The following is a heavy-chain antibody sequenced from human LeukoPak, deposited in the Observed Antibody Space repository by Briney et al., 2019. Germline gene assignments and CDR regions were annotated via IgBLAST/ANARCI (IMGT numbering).Heavy chain of an antibody. Sequence: GGSLRLSCAASPFTSSGHWMSWVRQAPGKGLEWVANIKEDGSEKYYLDSVKGRFTISRDNAKNSLHLQINSLRVEDTAPYYCAKSVAIYFYYGLDVWGQGTTVTVSS. D-gene: IGHD3-3*01. CDR1: PFTSSGHW. J-gene: IGHJ6*02. CDR3: AKSVAIYFYYGLDV. V-gene: IGHV3-7*03. CDR2: IKEDGSEK.